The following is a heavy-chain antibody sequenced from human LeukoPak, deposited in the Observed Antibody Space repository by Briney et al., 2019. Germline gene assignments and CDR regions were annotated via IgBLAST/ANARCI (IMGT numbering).Heavy chain of an antibody. Sequence: PSETLSLTCTVSGGSISSGSYYWSWIRQPAGKGLEWIGRIYTSGSTNYNPSLKSRVTISVDTSKNQFSLKLSSVTAADTAVYYCARDTAMVTLLGYYYYYMDVWGKGTTVTISS. J-gene: IGHJ6*03. CDR2: IYTSGST. D-gene: IGHD5-18*01. V-gene: IGHV4-61*02. CDR1: GGSISSGSYY. CDR3: ARDTAMVTLLGYYYYYMDV.